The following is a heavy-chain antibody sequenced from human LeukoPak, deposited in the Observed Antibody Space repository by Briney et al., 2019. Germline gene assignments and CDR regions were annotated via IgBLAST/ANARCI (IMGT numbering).Heavy chain of an antibody. CDR3: ARDLIPSSSSGDFQH. CDR2: ISAYNGNT. CDR1: GYTLTSYG. J-gene: IGHJ1*01. D-gene: IGHD6-13*01. V-gene: IGHV1-18*01. Sequence: ASVKVSCKASGYTLTSYGISWVRQAPGQGLEWMGWISAYNGNTNYAQKLQGRVTMTTDTSTSTAYMELRSLRSDDAAVYYCARDLIPSSSSGDFQHWGQGTLVTVSS.